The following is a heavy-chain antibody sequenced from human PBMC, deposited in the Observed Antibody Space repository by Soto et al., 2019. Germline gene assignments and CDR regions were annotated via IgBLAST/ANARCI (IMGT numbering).Heavy chain of an antibody. CDR3: AKEGGYCSSTSCYNYYYYGMDV. Sequence: PGGSLRLSCAASGFTFSSYAMSWVRQAPGKGLEWVSAISGSGGSTYYADSVKGRFTISRDNSKNTLYLQMNSLRAEDTAVYYCAKEGGYCSSTSCYNYYYYGMDVWGQGTTVTVSS. J-gene: IGHJ6*02. CDR1: GFTFSSYA. CDR2: ISGSGGST. V-gene: IGHV3-23*01. D-gene: IGHD2-2*02.